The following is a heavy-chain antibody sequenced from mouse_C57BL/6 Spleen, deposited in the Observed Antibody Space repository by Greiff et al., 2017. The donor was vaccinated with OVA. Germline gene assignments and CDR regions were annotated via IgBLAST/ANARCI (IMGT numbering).Heavy chain of an antibody. CDR2: IRSKSSNYAT. J-gene: IGHJ4*01. CDR3: VRGNYSNYGGYAMDY. D-gene: IGHD2-5*01. V-gene: IGHV10-3*01. CDR1: GFTFNTYA. Sequence: EVKLVESGGGLVQPKGSLKLSCAASGFTFNTYAMHWVRQAPGKGLEWAARIRSKSSNYATYYADSVKDRFTISRDDSQSMLYLQMNNLKTEDTAMYYCVRGNYSNYGGYAMDYWGQGTSVTVSS.